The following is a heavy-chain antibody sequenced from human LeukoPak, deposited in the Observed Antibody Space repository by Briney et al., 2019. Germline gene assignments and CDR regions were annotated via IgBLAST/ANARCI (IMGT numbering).Heavy chain of an antibody. CDR1: GFTFSSYS. CDR2: ISSSSSYI. V-gene: IGHV3-21*01. D-gene: IGHD6-13*01. J-gene: IGHJ4*02. Sequence: GRSLRLSCAASGFTFSSYSMNWVRQAPGKGLEWVSSISSSSSYIYYADSVKGRFTISRDNSKNTLYLQMNSLRAEDTAVYYCARIGIAASFVSPTDYWGQGTLVTVSS. CDR3: ARIGIAASFVSPTDY.